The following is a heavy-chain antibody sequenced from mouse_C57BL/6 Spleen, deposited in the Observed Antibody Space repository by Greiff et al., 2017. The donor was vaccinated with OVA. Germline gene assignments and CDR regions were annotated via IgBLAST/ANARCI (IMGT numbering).Heavy chain of an antibody. CDR3: ARQNYGSSSFYFDY. Sequence: EVMLVESGGGLVRPGGSLKLSCAASGFTFSDYYMYWVRQTPEKRLEWVAYISNGGGSTYYPDTVKGRFTISRDNAKNTLYLQMSRLKSEDTAMYYCARQNYGSSSFYFDYWGQGTTLTVSS. J-gene: IGHJ2*01. CDR1: GFTFSDYY. D-gene: IGHD1-1*01. CDR2: ISNGGGST. V-gene: IGHV5-12*01.